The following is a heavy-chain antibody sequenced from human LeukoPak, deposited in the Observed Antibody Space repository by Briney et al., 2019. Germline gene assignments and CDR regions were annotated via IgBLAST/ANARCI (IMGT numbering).Heavy chain of an antibody. CDR2: INHSGST. CDR3: ARGQRPGGYSGYGPGYDYVWGSYRLYYFDY. J-gene: IGHJ4*02. CDR1: DGSFSGYY. V-gene: IGHV4-34*01. D-gene: IGHD3-16*02. Sequence: KPSETLSLTCAVYDGSFSGYYWSWIRQPPGKGLEWIGEINHSGSTNYNPSLKSRVTISVDTSKNQFSLKLSSVTAADTAVYYCARGQRPGGYSGYGPGYDYVWGSYRLYYFDYWGQGTLVTVSS.